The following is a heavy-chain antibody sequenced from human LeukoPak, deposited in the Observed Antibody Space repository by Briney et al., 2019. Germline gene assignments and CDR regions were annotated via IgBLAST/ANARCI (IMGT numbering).Heavy chain of an antibody. CDR3: ARPAPDSSGYYSEGYFDY. D-gene: IGHD3-22*01. Sequence: PSETLSLTCTVSGGSISSSSYYWGWIRQPPRKGLEWIGNIYYSGSTYYNPSLKSRVTISVDTSKNQFSLKLSSVTAADTAVYYCARPAPDSSGYYSEGYFDYWGQGTLVTVSS. J-gene: IGHJ4*02. V-gene: IGHV4-39*01. CDR1: GGSISSSSYY. CDR2: IYYSGST.